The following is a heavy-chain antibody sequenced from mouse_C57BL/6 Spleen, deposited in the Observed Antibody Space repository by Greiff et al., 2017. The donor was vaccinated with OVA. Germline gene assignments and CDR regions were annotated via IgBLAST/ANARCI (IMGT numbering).Heavy chain of an antibody. D-gene: IGHD2-3*01. Sequence: QVQLQQSGAELAKPGASVKLSCKASGYTFTSYWMHWVKQRPGQGLEWIGYINPSSGYTKYNQKFKDKATLTADKSSSTAYMQLSSLTNEDSAVYYCARGTLYDGPLFDYWGQGTTLTVSS. CDR2: INPSSGYT. J-gene: IGHJ2*01. CDR3: ARGTLYDGPLFDY. V-gene: IGHV1-7*01. CDR1: GYTFTSYW.